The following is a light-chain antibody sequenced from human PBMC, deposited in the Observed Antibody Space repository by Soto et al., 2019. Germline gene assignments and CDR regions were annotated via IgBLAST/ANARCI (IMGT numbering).Light chain of an antibody. CDR3: HKYKSAPYT. V-gene: IGKV1-27*01. J-gene: IGKJ3*01. CDR1: QCLATH. Sequence: DIQMTQSPSSLSASVGDRVTITCRASQCLATHLAWYQQKPGQAPNLLLYAACTLQSGVPSRFSGSGFGTDFTRPISRLQPEDVATYYCHKYKSAPYTCGPGTKVDL. CDR2: AAC.